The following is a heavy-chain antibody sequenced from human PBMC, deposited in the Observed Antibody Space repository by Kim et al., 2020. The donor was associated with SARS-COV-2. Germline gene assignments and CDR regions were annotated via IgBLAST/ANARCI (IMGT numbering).Heavy chain of an antibody. Sequence: ASVKVSCKASGYTFASYGVSWVRQAPGQGLEWLGWISAYNGRTNYAQKVQDRIIVTRDTSTSTIYMELRSLRSDDTALYYCARDLKSMVPAYWGQGTLVTVSS. CDR3: ARDLKSMVPAY. CDR1: GYTFASYG. V-gene: IGHV1-18*01. D-gene: IGHD2-21*02. J-gene: IGHJ4*02. CDR2: ISAYNGRT.